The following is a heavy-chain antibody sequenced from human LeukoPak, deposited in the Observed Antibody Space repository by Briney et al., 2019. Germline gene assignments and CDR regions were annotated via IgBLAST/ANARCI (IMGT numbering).Heavy chain of an antibody. V-gene: IGHV6-1*01. CDR1: GDSVSSNSAA. D-gene: IGHD2-21*01. CDR3: ARDLWHIARYGHYMDV. J-gene: IGHJ6*03. CDR2: TYYRSKWYN. Sequence: SQTLSLTCVISGDSVSSNSAAWNWIRQSPSRGLEWLGRTYYRSKWYNDYAVSVKSRININPDTSKNQFSLQLNYVTPEDTAVYYCARDLWHIARYGHYMDVWGKGTTVTVSS.